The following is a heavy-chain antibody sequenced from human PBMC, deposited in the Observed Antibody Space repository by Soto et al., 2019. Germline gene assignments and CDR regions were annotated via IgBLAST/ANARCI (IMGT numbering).Heavy chain of an antibody. CDR3: GSLYGSGTYYNPNLDH. J-gene: IGHJ4*02. D-gene: IGHD3-10*01. CDR2: IYHSGST. Sequence: KPSETLSLTCAVSGYSISSGHYWGWIRQPPGKGLEWIGSIYHSGSTYYNPSLKSRLTISVDTSKNQFSLKLTSVTAADTAVYYCGSLYGSGTYYNPNLDHWGQGTLVTVSS. V-gene: IGHV4-38-2*01. CDR1: GYSISSGHY.